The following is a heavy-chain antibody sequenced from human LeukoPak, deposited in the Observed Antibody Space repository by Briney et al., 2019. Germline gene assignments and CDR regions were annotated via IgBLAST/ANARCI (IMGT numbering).Heavy chain of an antibody. D-gene: IGHD5-18*01. CDR2: IIPILGIA. CDR1: GGTFSSYA. CDR3: ARERVEYSYGTT. V-gene: IGHV1-69*04. J-gene: IGHJ5*02. Sequence: SVKVSCKASGGTFSSYAISWVRQAPGQGLEWMGRIIPILGIANYAQKFQGRVTITADKSTSTAYMELSSLGSEDTAVYYCARERVEYSYGTTWGQGTLVTVSS.